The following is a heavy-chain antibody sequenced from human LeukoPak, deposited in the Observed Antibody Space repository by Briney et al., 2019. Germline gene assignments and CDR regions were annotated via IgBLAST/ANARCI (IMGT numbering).Heavy chain of an antibody. V-gene: IGHV4-59*01. D-gene: IGHD3-22*01. CDR1: GGSISSYY. CDR2: IYYSGTT. J-gene: IGHJ5*02. Sequence: SETLSLTCTVSGGSISSYYWSWIRQPPGKGLEWIGYIYYSGTTNYNPSLKSRVTISVDTSKNQFSLKLSSVTAADTAVYYCARIAGDYYDSSGYYPNRFDPWGQGTLVTVSS. CDR3: ARIAGDYYDSSGYYPNRFDP.